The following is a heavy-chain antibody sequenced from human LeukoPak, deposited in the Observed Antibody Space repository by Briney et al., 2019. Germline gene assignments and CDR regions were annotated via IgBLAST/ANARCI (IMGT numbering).Heavy chain of an antibody. CDR1: GGSFSGYY. CDR3: ARGGGDTTQVVWGRKSWSDP. Sequence: SETLSLTCAVYGGSFSGYYWSWIRQPPGKGLEWIGEINHSGSTNYNPSLKSRVTISVDTSKNQFSLKLSSVTAADTAVYYCARGGGDTTQVVWGRKSWSDPWGQGTLVTVSS. CDR2: INHSGST. J-gene: IGHJ5*02. V-gene: IGHV4-34*01. D-gene: IGHD3-16*01.